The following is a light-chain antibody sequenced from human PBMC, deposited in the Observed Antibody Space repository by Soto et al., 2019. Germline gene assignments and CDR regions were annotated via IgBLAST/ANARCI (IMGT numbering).Light chain of an antibody. CDR3: QSYDSSLSGYNYV. CDR1: SSNIGAGYD. CDR2: GNS. Sequence: QSVLTQPTSVSGAPGQRVTISCTGSSSNIGAGYDVHWYQQLPGTAPKLLIYGNSNRPSGVPDRFSGSKSGTSASLAITGLQAEDEADYYCQSYDSSLSGYNYVFGTGTKLTVL. J-gene: IGLJ1*01. V-gene: IGLV1-40*01.